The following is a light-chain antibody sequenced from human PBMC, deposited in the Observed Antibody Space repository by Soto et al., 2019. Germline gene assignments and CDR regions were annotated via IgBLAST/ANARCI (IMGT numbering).Light chain of an antibody. J-gene: IGKJ1*01. CDR2: GAS. CDR1: PSVSSSY. V-gene: IGKV3-20*01. CDR3: QQYGSSPWT. Sequence: EIVLPHSPGPLSLSPGERATLSCRASPSVSSSYLAWYQQKPGQAPRPLIYGASSRAIGIPDRFSGSGSGTDFTLTISRLEPEDFAVYYCQQYGSSPWTFGQGTKVESK.